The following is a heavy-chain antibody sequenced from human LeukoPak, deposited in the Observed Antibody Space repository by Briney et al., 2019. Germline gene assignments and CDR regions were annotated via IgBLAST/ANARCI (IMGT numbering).Heavy chain of an antibody. CDR3: ARQTETGLDN. J-gene: IGHJ4*02. CDR1: GFSFSSYW. V-gene: IGHV3-74*01. CDR2: INSDGSST. Sequence: GGSLRLSCAASGFSFSSYWMHWVRQAPGKGLVWISRINSDGSSTNYADSVKGRFTISRDNAKNTLYLQMSGLRAEDTAVYYCARQTETGLDNWGQGTLVTVSS.